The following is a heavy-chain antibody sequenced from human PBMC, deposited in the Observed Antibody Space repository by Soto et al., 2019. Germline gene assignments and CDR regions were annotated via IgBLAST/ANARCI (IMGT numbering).Heavy chain of an antibody. CDR2: ISSSSSYI. Sequence: GVSLRLSCAASGLTFSSYSMNWVRQAPGKGLEWVSSISSSSSYIYYAASVKGRFTISRDNAKNSLYLQMKSLRAEDTAVYYCARDRASMRFLEWLTPGPWGQGTLVTVSS. CDR1: GLTFSSYS. D-gene: IGHD3-3*01. CDR3: ARDRASMRFLEWLTPGP. J-gene: IGHJ5*02. V-gene: IGHV3-21*01.